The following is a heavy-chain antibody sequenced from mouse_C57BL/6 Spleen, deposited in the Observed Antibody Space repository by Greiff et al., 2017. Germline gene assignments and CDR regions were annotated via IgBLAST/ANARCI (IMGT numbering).Heavy chain of an antibody. Sequence: VQLQQSGAELAKPGASVKLSCKASGYTFTSYWMHWVNQRPGQGLEWIGYINPSSGYTKYNQKFKDKATLTADKSSSTAYMQLCSLTYEDSAVYYCARYGNGNYEPYYYAMDYWGQGTSVTVSS. J-gene: IGHJ4*01. CDR1: GYTFTSYW. CDR2: INPSSGYT. D-gene: IGHD2-1*01. CDR3: ARYGNGNYEPYYYAMDY. V-gene: IGHV1-7*01.